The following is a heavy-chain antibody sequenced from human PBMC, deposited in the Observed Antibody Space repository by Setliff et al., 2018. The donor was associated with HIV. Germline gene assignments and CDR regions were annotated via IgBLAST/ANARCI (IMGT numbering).Heavy chain of an antibody. V-gene: IGHV1-69*13. CDR1: GGTFRRSA. D-gene: IGHD3-10*01. Sequence: SVKVSCKASGGTFRRSAVSWVRQAPGQGLEWMGGIIPMSGTTNFAQKFQDRVTITADESTSTVYMELSSLRSEDTAVYYCATAGEMATIGYYYYYKGVWGEGTTVTVSS. CDR2: IIPMSGTT. J-gene: IGHJ6*03. CDR3: ATAGEMATIGYYYYYKGV.